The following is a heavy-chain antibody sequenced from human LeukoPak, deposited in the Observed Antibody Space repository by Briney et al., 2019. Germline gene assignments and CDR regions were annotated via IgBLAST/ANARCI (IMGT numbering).Heavy chain of an antibody. CDR2: ISSSSSTI. Sequence: PGGSLRLSCAASGFTFSSYSMNWVRQAPGKGLEWVSYISSSSSTIYYADSVKGRFTISRENAKNSLYLQMNSLRAEDTAVYYCASLMTTATYYYYYYMDVWGKGTTVTVSS. CDR3: ASLMTTATYYYYYYMDV. D-gene: IGHD4-11*01. V-gene: IGHV3-48*01. CDR1: GFTFSSYS. J-gene: IGHJ6*03.